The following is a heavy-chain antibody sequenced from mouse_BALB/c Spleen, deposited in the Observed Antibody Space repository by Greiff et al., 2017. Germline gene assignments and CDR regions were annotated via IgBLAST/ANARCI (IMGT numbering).Heavy chain of an antibody. J-gene: IGHJ1*01. CDR3: ARWRHFDV. Sequence: VQLQQSGAELVRPGTSVKVSCKASGYAFTNYLIEWVKQRPGQGLEWIGVINPGSGGTNYNEKFKGKATLTADKSSSTAYMQLSSLTSDDSAVYFCARWRHFDVWGAGTTVTVSS. CDR2: INPGSGGT. CDR1: GYAFTNYL. V-gene: IGHV1-54*03.